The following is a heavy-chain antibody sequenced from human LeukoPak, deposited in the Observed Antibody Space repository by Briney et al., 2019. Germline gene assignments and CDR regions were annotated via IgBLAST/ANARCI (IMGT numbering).Heavy chain of an antibody. CDR1: GFRFITFS. Sequence: PGGSLRPSCAAPGFRFITFSMNWVRQAPGKGLEWVSFITGSSSTIYYADSVKGRFTISRDNARNSLYLQMNSLRDADTAVYYCARDVRYYYDSGGYYVRAFDIWGQGTMVTVSS. V-gene: IGHV3-48*02. CDR2: ITGSSSTI. CDR3: ARDVRYYYDSGGYYVRAFDI. J-gene: IGHJ3*02. D-gene: IGHD3-22*01.